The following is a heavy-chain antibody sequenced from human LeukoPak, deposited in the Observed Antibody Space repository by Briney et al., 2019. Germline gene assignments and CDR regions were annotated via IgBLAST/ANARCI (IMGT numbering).Heavy chain of an antibody. CDR3: VGEVMGDAFDI. V-gene: IGHV3-7*01. Sequence: QPGESLRLSCTDSGFTSTNFWVNWVRQAPGKGPEWVANINKDGRVKQYVGSVRGRFTISRDNAKNSVHLQMNRLRDEDTAIYYCVGEVMGDAFDIWGQGTMVAVSS. J-gene: IGHJ3*02. CDR1: GFTSTNFW. D-gene: IGHD3-16*01. CDR2: INKDGRVK.